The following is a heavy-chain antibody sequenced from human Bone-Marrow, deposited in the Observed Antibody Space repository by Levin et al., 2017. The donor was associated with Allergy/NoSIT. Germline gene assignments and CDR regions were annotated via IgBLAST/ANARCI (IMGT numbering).Heavy chain of an antibody. J-gene: IGHJ4*02. Sequence: PGGSLRLSCAASGFTFTTSWMNWVRQAPGKGLEWVANINLDGSEINYLDSVKGRFTISTDNAKNSLFLQMSSLSAEDTAVYYCATAAGWELSSWGQGTLVTVSS. CDR2: INLDGSEI. V-gene: IGHV3-7*01. CDR3: ATAAGWELSS. D-gene: IGHD3-16*02. CDR1: GFTFTTSW.